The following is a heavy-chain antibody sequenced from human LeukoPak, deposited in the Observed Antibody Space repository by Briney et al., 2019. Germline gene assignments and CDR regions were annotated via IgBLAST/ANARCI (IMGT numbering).Heavy chain of an antibody. D-gene: IGHD4-17*01. Sequence: PGGSLRLSCAASGFTFSSNWMSWVRQAPGKGLEWVANIKQGGSEKYYVDSVKGRFTISRDNAKNSLYLQMNSLRAEDTAVYYCARDGTVTTPNWFDPWGQGTLVTVSS. CDR3: ARDGTVTTPNWFDP. CDR2: IKQGGSEK. J-gene: IGHJ5*02. V-gene: IGHV3-7*01. CDR1: GFTFSSNW.